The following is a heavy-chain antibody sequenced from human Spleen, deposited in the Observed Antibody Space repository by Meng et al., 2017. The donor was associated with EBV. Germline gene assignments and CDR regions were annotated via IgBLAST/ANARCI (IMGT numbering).Heavy chain of an antibody. D-gene: IGHD3-9*01. CDR1: GYAFTNYA. CDR2: INTNTGNP. Sequence: QVQLVQSGSELQKPGASVRVSCKTSGYAFTNYAMNWVRQAPGQRLEWMGWINTNTGNPTYAPAFSGRFVFSLDTSVSTAYLQISSLRAEDTAVYYCARVRISRYFDLGYWGQGTLVTVSS. V-gene: IGHV7-4-1*02. CDR3: ARVRISRYFDLGY. J-gene: IGHJ4*02.